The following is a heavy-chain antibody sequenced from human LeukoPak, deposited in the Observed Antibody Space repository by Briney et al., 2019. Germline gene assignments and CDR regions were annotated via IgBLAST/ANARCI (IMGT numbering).Heavy chain of an antibody. CDR1: GFTFSSYA. D-gene: IGHD3-10*01. Sequence: GGSLRLSCAASGFTFSSYAMSWVRQAPGKGLEWVSAISGSSGSTYYADSVMGRLTISRDNSKNTLYLQMNSLRAEDTAVYYCATYLGITMVRGVPHDYWGQGTLVTVSS. CDR2: ISGSSGST. CDR3: ATYLGITMVRGVPHDY. V-gene: IGHV3-23*01. J-gene: IGHJ4*02.